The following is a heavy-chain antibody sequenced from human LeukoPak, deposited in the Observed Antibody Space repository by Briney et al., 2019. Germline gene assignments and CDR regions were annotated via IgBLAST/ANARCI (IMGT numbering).Heavy chain of an antibody. CDR2: ISAYNGNT. CDR3: ARDPRRGQQLVHFDY. J-gene: IGHJ4*02. Sequence: ASVKVSCKASGYTFTSYGISWVGQAPGQGRERMGWISAYNGNTNYAQKLQGRVTMTTDTSTSTAYMELRSLRSDDTAVYYCARDPRRGQQLVHFDYWGQGTLVTVSS. V-gene: IGHV1-18*01. CDR1: GYTFTSYG. D-gene: IGHD6-13*01.